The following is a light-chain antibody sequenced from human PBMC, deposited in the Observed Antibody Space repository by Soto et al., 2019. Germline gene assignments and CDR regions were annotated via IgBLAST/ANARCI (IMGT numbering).Light chain of an antibody. Sequence: EIVLTQSPATLSLSPGERATLSCRASQSVSSYLAWYQQKPGQAPRLLIYDASNRSTGIPARFSGSGSGTDFTLTISSLEPEDFAVYYCQPRSNWPPYTFGQWTKLEIK. CDR2: DAS. CDR3: QPRSNWPPYT. CDR1: QSVSSY. V-gene: IGKV3-11*01. J-gene: IGKJ2*01.